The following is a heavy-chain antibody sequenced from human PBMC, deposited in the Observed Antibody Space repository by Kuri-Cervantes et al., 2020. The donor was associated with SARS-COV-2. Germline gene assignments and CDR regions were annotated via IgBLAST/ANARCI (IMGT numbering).Heavy chain of an antibody. CDR2: ISPIVGDT. V-gene: IGHV1-46*01. CDR3: ARSSSGSYSDFEH. D-gene: IGHD1-26*01. Sequence: GGSLRLSCKASGGTFSSYAISWVRQAPGQGLEWMAIISPIVGDTTYAQRFRDRVSVTMDTSTSTVYMEVSSLTSEDTAVYYCARSSSGSYSDFEHWGQGTLVTVSS. J-gene: IGHJ4*02. CDR1: GGTFSSYA.